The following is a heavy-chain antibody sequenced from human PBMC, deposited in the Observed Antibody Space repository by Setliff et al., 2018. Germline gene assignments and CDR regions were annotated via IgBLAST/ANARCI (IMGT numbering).Heavy chain of an antibody. Sequence: ASVKVSCKASGYTFTSYGVSWVRQAPGQGLEWMGWISAYNGNINYAQKFQGRVTLTTDTSTGTAYMEVSSLRSEDTAVYFCARDRFYNSWSGTSITAPHDAFDIWGQGTMVTVSS. CDR3: ARDRFYNSWSGTSITAPHDAFDI. D-gene: IGHD3-3*01. CDR2: ISAYNGNI. J-gene: IGHJ3*02. V-gene: IGHV1-18*01. CDR1: GYTFTSYG.